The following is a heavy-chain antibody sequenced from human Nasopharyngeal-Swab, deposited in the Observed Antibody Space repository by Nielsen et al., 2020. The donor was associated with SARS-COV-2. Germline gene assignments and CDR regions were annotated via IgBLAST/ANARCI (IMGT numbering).Heavy chain of an antibody. J-gene: IGHJ5*02. CDR3: ARNAGSGTRQSWFDP. V-gene: IGHV3-33*01. Sequence: WIRQPPGKGLEWVAVIWYDGSNKYYADSVKGRFTISRDNSKKTLYLQMNSLRAEDTATYYCARNAGSGTRQSWFDPWGQGTLVTVSS. D-gene: IGHD3-10*01. CDR2: IWYDGSNK.